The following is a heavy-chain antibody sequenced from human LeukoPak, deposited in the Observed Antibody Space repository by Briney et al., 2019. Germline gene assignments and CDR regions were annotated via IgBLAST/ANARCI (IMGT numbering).Heavy chain of an antibody. J-gene: IGHJ4*02. CDR1: GFTFSVYY. D-gene: IGHD6-19*01. CDR2: ISGSGGTT. Sequence: GGSLRLSCAASGFTFSVYYMTWVRQAPGEGLEWVSAISGSGGTTYSADSVKGRFAISRDNSRDTLYLKMNSLRAEDTGVYYCAKESGRIAVAGFAFDYWGQGTLVTVSS. CDR3: AKESGRIAVAGFAFDY. V-gene: IGHV3-23*01.